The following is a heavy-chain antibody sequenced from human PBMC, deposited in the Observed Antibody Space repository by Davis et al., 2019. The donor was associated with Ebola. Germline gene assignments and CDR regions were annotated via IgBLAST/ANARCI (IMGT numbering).Heavy chain of an antibody. V-gene: IGHV4-39*01. D-gene: IGHD2-21*02. CDR2: IYYSGNT. J-gene: IGHJ6*02. CDR3: ARHLPTPVTASNYYYGLDV. Sequence: MPSETLSLTCSVPGGFITSSNYWGWIRQPPGKGLEWIGSIYYSGNTYYKLSLKSRVTISVDTSKNQFSLKLISVTAADTAVYYCARHLPTPVTASNYYYGLDVWGQGTTVTVSS. CDR1: GGFITSSNY.